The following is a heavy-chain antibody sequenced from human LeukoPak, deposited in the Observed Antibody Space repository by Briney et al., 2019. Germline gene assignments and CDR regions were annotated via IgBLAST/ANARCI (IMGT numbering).Heavy chain of an antibody. CDR2: IKDDGSEK. J-gene: IGHJ6*02. CDR1: GFTFSSHW. CDR3: ARRGITISGVLVYHYSGLDV. V-gene: IGHV3-7*01. D-gene: IGHD3-3*01. Sequence: GGSLRLSCAGSGFTFSSHWMNWVRQAPGKGLEWVASIKDDGSEKHYVDSVSGRFTISRDNAKNSLHLQMSSLRAEDTAVYYCARRGITISGVLVYHYSGLDVWGQGTTVTVSS.